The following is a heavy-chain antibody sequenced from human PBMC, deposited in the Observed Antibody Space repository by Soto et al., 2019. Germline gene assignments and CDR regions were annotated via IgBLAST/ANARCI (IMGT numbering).Heavy chain of an antibody. J-gene: IGHJ5*02. CDR3: AHRRSAANRCWFDP. CDR2: IYAYGSE. V-gene: IGHV2-5*01. D-gene: IGHD3-3*01. CDR1: GFSLNTGGGA. Sequence: QITLKESGPTLVKPTQTLTLTCTFSGFSLNTGGGAVGWVRQPPGKALEWLAIIYAYGSEHYSPSLKSRLSNTKDNSKKPVVLTMTHIDPVDTATFYCAHRRSAANRCWFDPWGQGTLVTVSS.